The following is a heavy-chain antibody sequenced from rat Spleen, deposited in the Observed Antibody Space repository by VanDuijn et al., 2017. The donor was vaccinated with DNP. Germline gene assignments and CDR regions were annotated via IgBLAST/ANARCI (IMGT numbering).Heavy chain of an antibody. Sequence: EVQLVESGGGLVQPGRSLTLSCAVSGFTFSNHGMAWVRQAPTKGLEWVASISTGGGITYYRDSVKGRFTIYRDNAKNTQYLQMDSLRSEDTATYYCTRWGFMDAWGQGISVTVSS. CDR3: TRWGFMDA. D-gene: IGHD4-3*01. CDR1: GFTFSNHG. CDR2: ISTGGGIT. J-gene: IGHJ4*01. V-gene: IGHV5S13*01.